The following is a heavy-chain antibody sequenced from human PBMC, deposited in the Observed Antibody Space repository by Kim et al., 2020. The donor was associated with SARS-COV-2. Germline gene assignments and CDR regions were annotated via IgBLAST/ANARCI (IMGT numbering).Heavy chain of an antibody. CDR3: FRGTSWYGGTD. J-gene: IGHJ4*02. CDR1: GGSVSGYY. Sequence: SETLSLTCTVSGGSVSGYYCTWVRQPPGKGLEWIGYYNGYTYYNPSLSSRVTISVDTSKNQFSLLLSSVAAADTAVYYCFRGTSWYGGTDWGQGALVTVTS. D-gene: IGHD3-10*01. V-gene: IGHV4-59*02. CDR2: YYNGYT.